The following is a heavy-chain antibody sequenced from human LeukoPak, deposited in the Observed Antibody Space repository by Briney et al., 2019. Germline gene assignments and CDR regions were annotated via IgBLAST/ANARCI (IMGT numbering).Heavy chain of an antibody. CDR1: GGSLSSYY. J-gene: IGHJ6*02. Sequence: PSETLSLTCTVSGGSLSSYYWSWIRQPPGKGLEWIGYIYYSGSTNYNPSLKSRVTISVDTSKNKFSLKLSSVTAADTAVYYCARHADFYYYYGMDVWGQGTTVTVSS. V-gene: IGHV4-59*08. CDR3: ARHADFYYYYGMDV. CDR2: IYYSGST.